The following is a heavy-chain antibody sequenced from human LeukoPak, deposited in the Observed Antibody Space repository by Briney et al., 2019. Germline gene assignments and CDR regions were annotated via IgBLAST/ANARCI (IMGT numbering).Heavy chain of an antibody. J-gene: IGHJ4*02. D-gene: IGHD5-24*01. Sequence: GGSLRLSCAASGFTVSSNYMSWVRQAPGKGLEWVSVIYSGGNTYYADSVKGRFTISRDNSKNTLYLQMNSLRAEDTAVYYCARDPIDGYYFGVYWGQGTLVTVAS. CDR2: IYSGGNT. V-gene: IGHV3-53*01. CDR1: GFTVSSNY. CDR3: ARDPIDGYYFGVY.